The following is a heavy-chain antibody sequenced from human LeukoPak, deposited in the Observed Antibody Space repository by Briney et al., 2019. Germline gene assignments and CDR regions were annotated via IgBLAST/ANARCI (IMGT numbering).Heavy chain of an antibody. Sequence: WASVKVSCKASGYTFTGYYMHWVRQAPGQGLEWMGRINPNSGGTNYAQKFQGRVTMTSDTSISTAYMELSRLRSDDTAVYYCAREGTGYYGSRDSRRFSSSSSIDAFDIWGQGTMVTVSS. CDR1: GYTFTGYY. CDR2: INPNSGGT. V-gene: IGHV1-2*06. J-gene: IGHJ3*02. D-gene: IGHD6-6*01. CDR3: AREGTGYYGSRDSRRFSSSSSIDAFDI.